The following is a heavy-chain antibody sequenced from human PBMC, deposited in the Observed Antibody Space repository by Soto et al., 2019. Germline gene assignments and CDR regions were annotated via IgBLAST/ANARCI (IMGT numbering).Heavy chain of an antibody. CDR3: VRKYSSSSPFDY. V-gene: IGHV3-33*01. CDR2: IWYDGSNK. J-gene: IGHJ4*02. D-gene: IGHD6-6*01. CDR1: GFTFSAYG. Sequence: VQLVESGGGVVQPGRSLRLSCAASGFTFSAYGMHWVRQAPGKGLEWVAVIWYDGSNKYCADSVKGRFTISRDNSKNTLYLEMNSLRAEDTAVYYCVRKYSSSSPFDYWGQGTLVTVSS.